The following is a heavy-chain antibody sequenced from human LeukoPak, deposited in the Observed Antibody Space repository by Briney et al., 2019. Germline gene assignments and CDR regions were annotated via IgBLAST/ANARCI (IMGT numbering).Heavy chain of an antibody. Sequence: GGSLRLSCAASGITFGNNWMHWVRQGPGKGLVWISRINSDGGGAIYADSVKGRFTVSRDNAKNTLYLQMNSLRAEDKAVYYCARDVPHNWFDTWGQGTLVTVSS. CDR1: GITFGNNW. J-gene: IGHJ5*02. V-gene: IGHV3-74*01. CDR3: ARDVPHNWFDT. CDR2: INSDGGGA.